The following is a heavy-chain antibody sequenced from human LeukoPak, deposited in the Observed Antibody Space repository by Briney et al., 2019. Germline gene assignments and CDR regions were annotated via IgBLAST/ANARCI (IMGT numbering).Heavy chain of an antibody. CDR1: GFTLSSYA. D-gene: IGHD3-10*01. CDR3: AKDGWVS. CDR2: ISDSGGNT. Sequence: QPGGSLRLSCAASGFTLSSYAMSWVRQAPGKGLEWVSAISDSGGNTYYTDSVKGRFTISRDNSKNTLYLQMNSLRAEDTALYYCAKDGWVSWGQGTLVTVSS. V-gene: IGHV3-23*01. J-gene: IGHJ5*02.